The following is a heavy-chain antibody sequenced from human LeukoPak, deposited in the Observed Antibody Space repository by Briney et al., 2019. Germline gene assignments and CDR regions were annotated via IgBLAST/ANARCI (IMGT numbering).Heavy chain of an antibody. J-gene: IGHJ4*02. CDR3: ARSARSGSTPIFDH. V-gene: IGHV3-21*01. CDR2: ISSSSNYI. Sequence: GRSLRLSCAASGFTFSSYGMHWVRQAPGKGLEWVSSISSSSNYIYYADSVKGRFTISRDNAKSSLYLQMNSLRAEDTAVYYCARSARSGSTPIFDHWGQGTLVTVSS. CDR1: GFTFSSYG. D-gene: IGHD3-3*01.